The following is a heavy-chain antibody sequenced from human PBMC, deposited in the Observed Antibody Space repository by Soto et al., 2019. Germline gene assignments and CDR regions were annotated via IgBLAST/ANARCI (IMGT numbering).Heavy chain of an antibody. CDR3: VKDGSSGWPYFDDMDV. CDR2: ILYDGSKK. Sequence: GGSLRLSCAPSAFTFSSNGMHWVRQAPGKGLEWVAVILYDGSKKYYAGSVKGRFTISRDNSKNTRYLQMSSLRAEDTALYYCVKDGSSGWPYFDDMDVWGQGTTVTVSS. V-gene: IGHV3-30*18. CDR1: AFTFSSNG. D-gene: IGHD6-19*01. J-gene: IGHJ6*02.